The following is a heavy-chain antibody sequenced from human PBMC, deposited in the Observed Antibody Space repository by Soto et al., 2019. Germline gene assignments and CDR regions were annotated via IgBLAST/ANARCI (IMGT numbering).Heavy chain of an antibody. Sequence: GGSLRLSCAASGFTFSSYAMHWVRQAPGKGLEYVSAISSNRGSTYYANSVKGRFTISRDNSKNTLKLQMDSLRAEDTGIYYCAKGSASARPYYFDSWGQGSLVTVSS. CDR3: AKGSASARPYYFDS. CDR1: GFTFSSYA. D-gene: IGHD6-6*01. V-gene: IGHV3-64*01. J-gene: IGHJ4*02. CDR2: ISSNRGST.